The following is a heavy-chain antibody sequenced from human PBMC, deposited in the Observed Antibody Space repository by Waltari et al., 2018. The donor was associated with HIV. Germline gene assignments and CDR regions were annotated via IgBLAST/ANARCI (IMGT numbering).Heavy chain of an antibody. D-gene: IGHD6-13*01. J-gene: IGHJ4*02. Sequence: EVHLVQSGPEVKKPGATVKISCTVSGYTFTDYYIHWVREATGKGLEWMGLVDPEDGETVYAEKFQGRLTISADTSAATVSFELTGLRSDDTAIYYCASLAAAVYFDAWGQGTPLSVSS. CDR1: GYTFTDYY. V-gene: IGHV1-69-2*01. CDR3: ASLAAAVYFDA. CDR2: VDPEDGET.